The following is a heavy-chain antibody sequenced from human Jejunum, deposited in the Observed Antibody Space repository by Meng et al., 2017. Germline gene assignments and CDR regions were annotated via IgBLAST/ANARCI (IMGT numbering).Heavy chain of an antibody. CDR2: INPASGDT. Sequence: QGPMMQSGAEVKEPGASVKVPCKVSGFTFTNYHMNWVRQAPGQGLEWMGWINPASGDTDYAQKFQGRLTMTRDTSISTAYIELVTLTSDDTAVYYCAKGYTAGSYYFDYWGQGTLVNVSS. CDR3: AKGYTAGSYYFDY. V-gene: IGHV1-2*02. D-gene: IGHD2-2*02. J-gene: IGHJ4*02. CDR1: GFTFTNYH.